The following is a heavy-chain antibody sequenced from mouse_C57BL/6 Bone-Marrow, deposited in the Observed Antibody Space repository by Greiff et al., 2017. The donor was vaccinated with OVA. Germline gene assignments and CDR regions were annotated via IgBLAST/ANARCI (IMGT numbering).Heavy chain of an antibody. CDR2: IWWDDDK. J-gene: IGHJ3*01. Sequence: QVQLKVSGPGILQPSQTLSLTCSFSGFSLSTFGMGVGWIRQPSGKGLEWLAHIWWDDDKYYNPALKSRLTISKDTSKNQVFLKIANVDTADTATYYCARLYYGSSRGVFAYWGQGTLVTVSA. CDR3: ARLYYGSSRGVFAY. CDR1: GFSLSTFGMG. V-gene: IGHV8-8*01. D-gene: IGHD1-1*01.